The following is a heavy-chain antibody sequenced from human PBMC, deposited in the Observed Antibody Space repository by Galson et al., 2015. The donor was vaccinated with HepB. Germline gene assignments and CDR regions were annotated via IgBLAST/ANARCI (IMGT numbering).Heavy chain of an antibody. V-gene: IGHV5-10-1*01. Sequence: QSGAEVKKPGESLRISCKGSGYSFTSYWISWVRQMPGKGLEWMGRIDPSDSYTNYSPSFQGHVTISADKSISTAYLQWSSLKASDTAMYYCASHRDEHDYSSYWGQGTLVTVSS. CDR2: IDPSDSYT. J-gene: IGHJ4*02. CDR1: GYSFTSYW. D-gene: IGHD4-11*01. CDR3: ASHRDEHDYSSY.